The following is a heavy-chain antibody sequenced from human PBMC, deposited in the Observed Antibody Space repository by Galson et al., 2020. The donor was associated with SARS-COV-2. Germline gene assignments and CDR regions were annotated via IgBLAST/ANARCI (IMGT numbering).Heavy chain of an antibody. D-gene: IGHD2-2*01. Sequence: ASETLSLTCTVSGGPISSYYWSWIRQPAGKGLEWIGRIYTSGSTNYNPSPKSRATMSVDTSKNQFSLKLSSVTAADTAVYYCARDIVVVPAAIDQKTGQDEVDTAMRYYYYGMDVWGQGTTVTVSS. CDR2: IYTSGST. J-gene: IGHJ6*02. V-gene: IGHV4-4*07. CDR3: ARDIVVVPAAIDQKTGQDEVDTAMRYYYYGMDV. CDR1: GGPISSYY.